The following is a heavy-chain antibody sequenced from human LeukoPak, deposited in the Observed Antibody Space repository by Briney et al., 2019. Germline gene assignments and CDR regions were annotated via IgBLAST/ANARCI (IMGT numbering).Heavy chain of an antibody. CDR1: GGSVSSGSYY. J-gene: IGHJ4*02. CDR2: IYHSGSA. D-gene: IGHD6-13*01. CDR3: ASGRGFSGSWFDY. Sequence: SETLSLTCSVSGGSVSSGSYYWSWIPQPPGKGLEWIAYIYHSGSASYNPSLQSRVTISLDISQNQVSLRLSSVTAADTAVYYCASGRGFSGSWFDYWGQGILVTVSS. V-gene: IGHV4-61*01.